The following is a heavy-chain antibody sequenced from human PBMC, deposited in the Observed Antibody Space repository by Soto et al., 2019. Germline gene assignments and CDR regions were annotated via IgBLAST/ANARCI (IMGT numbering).Heavy chain of an antibody. CDR1: GGTFSSYA. D-gene: IGHD3-3*01. V-gene: IGHV1-69*13. J-gene: IGHJ6*02. Sequence: GASVKVSCKASGGTFSSYAIRWVRQAPGQGLEWMGGIIPIFGTANYAQKFQGRATITADESTSTAYMELSSLRSEDTAVYYCARGVWRYYDFWSGPDPGAGMDVWGQGTTVTVSS. CDR2: IIPIFGTA. CDR3: ARGVWRYYDFWSGPDPGAGMDV.